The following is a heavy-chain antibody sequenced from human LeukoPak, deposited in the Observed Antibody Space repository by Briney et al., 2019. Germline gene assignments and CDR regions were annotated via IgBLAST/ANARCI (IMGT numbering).Heavy chain of an antibody. Sequence: SVKVSCKASGGTFISYAISWVRQAPGQGLEWMGGIIPIFGTANYAQKFQGRVTITADESTSTAYMELSSLRSEDTAVYYCARVVYYYGSGTLDAFDIWGHGTMVTVSS. J-gene: IGHJ3*02. CDR3: ARVVYYYGSGTLDAFDI. D-gene: IGHD3-10*01. V-gene: IGHV1-69*13. CDR1: GGTFISYA. CDR2: IIPIFGTA.